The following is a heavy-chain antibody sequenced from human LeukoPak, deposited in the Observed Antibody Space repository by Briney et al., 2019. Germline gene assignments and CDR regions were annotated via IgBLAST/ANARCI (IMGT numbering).Heavy chain of an antibody. CDR3: ARDGFVGPVTAYLDC. V-gene: IGHV3-74*01. Sequence: PGGSLRLSCSASGFTFNRYPMHWVRQAPGKGLEWVSRLDSAGGGTNYADSVRGRFTIFRDNVKSTLYLQMNSLRVEDTALYYCARDGFVGPVTAYLDCWGQGTLVSVSS. CDR2: LDSAGGGT. CDR1: GFTFNRYP. J-gene: IGHJ4*01. D-gene: IGHD2-21*02.